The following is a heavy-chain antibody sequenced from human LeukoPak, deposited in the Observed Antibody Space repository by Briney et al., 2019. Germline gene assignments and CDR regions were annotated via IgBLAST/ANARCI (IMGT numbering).Heavy chain of an antibody. V-gene: IGHV3-30-3*01. D-gene: IGHD2-2*01. CDR1: GLNFSNYA. CDR2: VTYDGNRQ. Sequence: PAGMSLRLSCVASGLNFSNYAMHWVRQAPGKGPEWVAVVTYDGNRQYYADSVKGRFTISRDNSKNTLYLQMNSLRAEDTAVYYCAKDKYQLLPDAFDIWGLGTMVTVSS. CDR3: AKDKYQLLPDAFDI. J-gene: IGHJ3*02.